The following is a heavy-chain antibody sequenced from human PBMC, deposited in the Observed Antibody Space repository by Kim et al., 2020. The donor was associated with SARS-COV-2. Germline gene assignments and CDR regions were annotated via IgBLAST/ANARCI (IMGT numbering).Heavy chain of an antibody. D-gene: IGHD2-15*01. J-gene: IGHJ6*02. CDR3: ARPRLAEDIVVVVAATDYYYVRDV. V-gene: IGHV3-21*01. Sequence: GGSLRLSCAASGFTFSSYSMNWVRQAPGKGLEWVSFISSSSSYIYYADSVKGRFTISRDNAKNSLYLQMNSLRAEDTAVYYCARPRLAEDIVVVVAATDYYYVRDVWGQETTVTVSS. CDR2: ISSSSSYI. CDR1: GFTFSSYS.